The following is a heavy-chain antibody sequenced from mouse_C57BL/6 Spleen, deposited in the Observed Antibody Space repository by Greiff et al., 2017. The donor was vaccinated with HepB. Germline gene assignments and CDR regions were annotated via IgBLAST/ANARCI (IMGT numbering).Heavy chain of an antibody. D-gene: IGHD1-1*02. Sequence: VKLQQPGAELVKPGASVKLSCKASGYTFTSYWMHWVKQRPGQGLEWIGMIHPNSGSTNYNEKFKSKATLTVDKSSSTAYMQLSSLTSEDSAVYYCARRVVRNYFDYWGQGTTLTVSS. V-gene: IGHV1-64*01. CDR3: ARRVVRNYFDY. J-gene: IGHJ2*01. CDR2: IHPNSGST. CDR1: GYTFTSYW.